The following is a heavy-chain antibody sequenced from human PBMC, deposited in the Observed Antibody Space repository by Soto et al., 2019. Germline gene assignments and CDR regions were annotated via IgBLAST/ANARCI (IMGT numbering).Heavy chain of an antibody. CDR1: GYGFTRYW. D-gene: IGHD6-13*01. CDR3: ERSRVTASGMDV. J-gene: IGHJ6*02. Sequence: GGSLKICCRCSGYGFTRYWIVLGRQMPGKGLEWMGIIYPGDSDTRYSPSFQGQVTISAAKSISNDYLQWSSLKASDTAMYYRERSRVTASGMDVWGPGTTVTVSS. CDR2: IYPGDSDT. V-gene: IGHV5-51*01.